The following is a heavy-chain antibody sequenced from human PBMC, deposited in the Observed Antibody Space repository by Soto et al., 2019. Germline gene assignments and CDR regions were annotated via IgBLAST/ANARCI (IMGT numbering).Heavy chain of an antibody. J-gene: IGHJ4*02. D-gene: IGHD3-16*01. V-gene: IGHV1-69*01. CDR3: VLMGGRGSHIEY. CDR1: GGSFNFA. CDR2: IPPIFPTA. Sequence: VQLVQSGTEVKKPGSSVKLSCKASGGSFNFAMSWVRQAPGQGLEWLGGIPPIFPTAVEAPKFQGRVTMTADEPTATVSIELTSLRSEDTAVYFCVLMGGRGSHIEYWGPGSLVMVSS.